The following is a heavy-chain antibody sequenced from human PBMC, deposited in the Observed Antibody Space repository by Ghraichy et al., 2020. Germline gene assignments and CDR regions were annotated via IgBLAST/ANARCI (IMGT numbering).Heavy chain of an antibody. J-gene: IGHJ2*01. V-gene: IGHV3-20*04. D-gene: IGHD2-21*02. CDR2: INWNGGST. Sequence: GESLNISCAASGFIFDENDMSWVRQAPGKGLEWVSGINWNGGSTGYADSVKGRFTISRDNAKKSLYLQMNSLRAEDTAFYYCARGTALSGWYFDLWGRGTLVTVSS. CDR1: GFIFDEND. CDR3: ARGTALSGWYFDL.